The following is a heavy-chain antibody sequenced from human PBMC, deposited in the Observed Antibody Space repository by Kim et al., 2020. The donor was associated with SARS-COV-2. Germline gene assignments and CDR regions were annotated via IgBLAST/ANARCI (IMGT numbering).Heavy chain of an antibody. V-gene: IGHV5-51*01. CDR2: T. J-gene: IGHJ4*02. D-gene: IGHD1-26*01. CDR3: ARVGVGGRFDY. Sequence: TRYSPSFQGQGTISADKSSSTAYLQWSSLKASDTAMYYCARVGVGGRFDYWGQGTLVTVSS.